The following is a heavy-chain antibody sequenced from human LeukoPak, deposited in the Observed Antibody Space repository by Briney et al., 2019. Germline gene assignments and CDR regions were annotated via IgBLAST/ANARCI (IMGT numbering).Heavy chain of an antibody. D-gene: IGHD2-2*02. J-gene: IGHJ5*02. Sequence: GASVKVSCKASGGTFISYAISWVRQVPGQGLEWMGGIIPIFGTANYAQKFQGRVTITADKSTSTAYMELSSLRSEDTAVYYCARVNILGYCSSTSCYNEFDPWGQGTLVTVSS. CDR2: IIPIFGTA. V-gene: IGHV1-69*06. CDR1: GGTFISYA. CDR3: ARVNILGYCSSTSCYNEFDP.